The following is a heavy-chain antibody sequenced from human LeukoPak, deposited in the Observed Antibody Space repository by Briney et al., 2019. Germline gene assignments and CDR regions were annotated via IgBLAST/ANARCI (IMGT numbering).Heavy chain of an antibody. V-gene: IGHV4-34*01. CDR1: GGSFSGYY. CDR2: INHSGST. CDR3: ARWRYWTFDY. D-gene: IGHD3/OR15-3a*01. J-gene: IGHJ4*02. Sequence: SETLSLTCAVYGGSFSGYYWSWICQPPGKGLEWIGEINHSGSTNYNPSLKSRVTISVDTSKNQFSLKLSSVTAADTAVYYCARWRYWTFDYWGQGTLVTVSS.